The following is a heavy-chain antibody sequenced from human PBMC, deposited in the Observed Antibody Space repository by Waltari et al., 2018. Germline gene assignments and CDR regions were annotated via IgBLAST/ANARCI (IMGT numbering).Heavy chain of an antibody. CDR1: EFTFSSYA. CDR2: ISYNGRNI. CDR3: ARDYCDRTNCHGMDV. D-gene: IGHD3-22*01. V-gene: IGHV3-30*04. Sequence: QVQLVESGGGVVQPVRSLRLSCAASEFTFSSYAMHWVHQAPGKGLEWVAVISYNGRNIYYVDSVKGRFSISRDNSEKILYLQMSSLRAEDTAVYYCARDYCDRTNCHGMDVWGQGTTVTVFS. J-gene: IGHJ6*02.